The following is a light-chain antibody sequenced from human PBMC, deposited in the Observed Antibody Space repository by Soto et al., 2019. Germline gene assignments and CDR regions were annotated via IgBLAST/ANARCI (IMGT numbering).Light chain of an antibody. V-gene: IGLV1-44*01. CDR1: SSNIGRNT. Sequence: QSVLTQPPSASGTPGQRVTISCSGSSSNIGRNTVNWYQQFPGTAPQLLIYRNDQRPSGVADRFSGSKSGTSASLTITGLQSDDEADYYCAAWDDGLVGSVVFGGGTQLTVL. CDR2: RND. J-gene: IGLJ2*01. CDR3: AAWDDGLVGSVV.